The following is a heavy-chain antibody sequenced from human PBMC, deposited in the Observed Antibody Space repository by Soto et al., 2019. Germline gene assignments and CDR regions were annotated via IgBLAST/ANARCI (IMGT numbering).Heavy chain of an antibody. V-gene: IGHV3-30-3*01. CDR1: GFTFSSYA. CDR3: ASGYDSSGYYYNYYYGMDV. D-gene: IGHD3-22*01. CDR2: ISYDGSNK. J-gene: IGHJ6*02. Sequence: QVQLVESGGGVVQPGRSLRLSCAASGFTFSSYAMHWVRQAPGKGLEWVAAISYDGSNKYYADSVKGRFTISRDNSKNTLYLQMNSLRAEDTAVYYCASGYDSSGYYYNYYYGMDVWGQGTTVTVSS.